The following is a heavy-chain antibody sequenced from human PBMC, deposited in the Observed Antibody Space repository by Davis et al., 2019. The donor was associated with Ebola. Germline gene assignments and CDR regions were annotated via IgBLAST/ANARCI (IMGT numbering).Heavy chain of an antibody. J-gene: IGHJ6*02. CDR1: GYTFTTYA. Sequence: AASVKVSCKASGYTFTTYAMHWVRQAPGHGLEWMGWINAGNGNTKYSQKFQGRVTITRDTSASTAYMELSSLRSEDTAVYYCARDLPGDYYYYGMDVWGQGTTVTVSS. D-gene: IGHD4-17*01. V-gene: IGHV1-3*01. CDR3: ARDLPGDYYYYGMDV. CDR2: INAGNGNT.